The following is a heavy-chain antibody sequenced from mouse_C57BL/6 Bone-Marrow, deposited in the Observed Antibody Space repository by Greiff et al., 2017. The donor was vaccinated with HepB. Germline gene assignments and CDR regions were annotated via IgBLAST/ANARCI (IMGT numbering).Heavy chain of an antibody. CDR2: IHPNSGST. Sequence: LQQPGAELVKPGASVKLSCKASGYTFTSYWMHWVKQRPGQGLEWIGMIHPNSGSTNYNEKFKSKATLTVDKSSSTAYMQLSSLTSEDSAVYYCARRYYGSSYAMDYWGQGTSVTVSS. D-gene: IGHD1-1*01. CDR1: GYTFTSYW. J-gene: IGHJ4*01. V-gene: IGHV1-64*01. CDR3: ARRYYGSSYAMDY.